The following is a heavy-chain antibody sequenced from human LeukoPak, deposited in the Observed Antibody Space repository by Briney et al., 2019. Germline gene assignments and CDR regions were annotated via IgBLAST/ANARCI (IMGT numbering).Heavy chain of an antibody. V-gene: IGHV4-61*08. CDR2: IYYSGTT. CDR1: GGSISSGGYS. Sequence: PSETLSLTCAVSGGSISSGGYSWRWIRQPPGKGLEWIGYIYYSGTTSYNPSLKSRVTISVDTSKNQFSLRLSSVTAADTAVYYCARHKGAVGGRYYDYWGQGTLVTVSS. D-gene: IGHD6-19*01. CDR3: ARHKGAVGGRYYDY. J-gene: IGHJ4*02.